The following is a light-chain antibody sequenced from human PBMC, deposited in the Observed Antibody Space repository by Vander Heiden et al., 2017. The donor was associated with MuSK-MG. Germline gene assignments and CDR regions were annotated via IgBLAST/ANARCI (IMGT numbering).Light chain of an antibody. J-gene: IGLJ3*02. CDR3: QSYDISLSGGV. Sequence: QSVLTQPPSVAGAPGQRVTSSCTGTSSNIGAGYAVHWYQQQPGTAPKLLVFGTNNRPSGVPDRFSGSKSGTSASLAITGLKAEDEADYYYQSYDISLSGGVFGEGTRLTVL. CDR2: GTN. CDR1: SSNIGAGYA. V-gene: IGLV1-40*01.